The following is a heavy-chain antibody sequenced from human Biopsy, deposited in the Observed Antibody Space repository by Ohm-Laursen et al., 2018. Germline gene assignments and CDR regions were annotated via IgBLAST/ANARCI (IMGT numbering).Heavy chain of an antibody. D-gene: IGHD2-2*01. V-gene: IGHV1-8*01. J-gene: IGHJ6*02. CDR3: ARDYQPYLVTIHYYYYGMDV. CDR1: GYTFISYD. Sequence: ASVKVSCKASGYTFISYDIDWVRQATGQGLEWMGWMNPNSGKTGYAQKFQGRVTMTTDTSAATAYMELRSLRSDDTAAYYCARDYQPYLVTIHYYYYGMDVWGQGTTVTVSS. CDR2: MNPNSGKT.